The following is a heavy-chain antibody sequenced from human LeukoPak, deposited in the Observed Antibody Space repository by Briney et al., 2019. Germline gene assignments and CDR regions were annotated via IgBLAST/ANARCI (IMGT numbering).Heavy chain of an antibody. CDR3: ARLLGDGVGYNWFDP. CDR1: GGSISSSSYY. V-gene: IGHV4-39*01. D-gene: IGHD3-3*01. J-gene: IGHJ5*02. Sequence: SETLSLTCTASGGSISSSSYYWGWIRQPPGKGLEWIGSIYYSGSTYYNPSLKSRVTISVDTSKNQFSLKLSSVTAADTAVYYCARLLGDGVGYNWFDPWGQGTLVTVSS. CDR2: IYYSGST.